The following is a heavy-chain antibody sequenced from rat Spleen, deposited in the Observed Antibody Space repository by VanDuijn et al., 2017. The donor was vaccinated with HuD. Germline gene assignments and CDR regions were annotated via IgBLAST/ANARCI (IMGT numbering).Heavy chain of an antibody. CDR2: ISTSGGST. V-gene: IGHV5-19*01. Sequence: EVQLVESGGGLVQPGRSLKFSCVASGFTFSNYGIHWIRQAPTKGLEWVTSISTSGGSTYYRDSVKGRFTISRDNAKSTQYLQMDSLRSEDTATYYCARPYTTDYYYVFAYWGQGTLVTVSS. CDR1: GFTFSNYG. J-gene: IGHJ3*01. D-gene: IGHD1-6*01. CDR3: ARPYTTDYYYVFAY.